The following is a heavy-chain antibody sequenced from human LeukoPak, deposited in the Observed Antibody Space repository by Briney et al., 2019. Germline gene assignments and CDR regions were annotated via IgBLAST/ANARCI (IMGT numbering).Heavy chain of an antibody. J-gene: IGHJ4*02. D-gene: IGHD2-21*01. CDR2: IYYSGST. V-gene: IGHV4-39*07. CDR3: ARRRGRLLTHCGTECYSGYDY. Sequence: NPSETLSLTCTVSGGSISSSSYYWGWIRQPPGKGLEWIGSIYYSGSTYYNPSLKSRVTISVDTSKNQFSLKLSSVTAADTAVYFCARRRGRLLTHCGTECYSGYDYWGQGALVAVAS. CDR1: GGSISSSSYY.